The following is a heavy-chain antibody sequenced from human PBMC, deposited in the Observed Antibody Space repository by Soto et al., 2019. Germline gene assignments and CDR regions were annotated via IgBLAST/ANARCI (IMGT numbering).Heavy chain of an antibody. CDR1: GFTFSSFG. CDR2: ASYDGSYK. V-gene: IGHV3-30*18. D-gene: IGHD5-12*01. CDR3: AKERSVVATTPDFDY. J-gene: IGHJ4*02. Sequence: GGSLRLSCAASGFTFSSFGMHWVRQAPGKGLEWVAVASYDGSYKYYADSVKGRSTISRDNSKNTLYLQMNSLRAEDTAVYYCAKERSVVATTPDFDYWGQGTLVTVSS.